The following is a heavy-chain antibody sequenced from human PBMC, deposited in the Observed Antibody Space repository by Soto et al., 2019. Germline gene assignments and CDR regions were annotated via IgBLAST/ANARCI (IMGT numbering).Heavy chain of an antibody. D-gene: IGHD3-10*01. CDR2: INAGNGNT. CDR3: ARDRYYGSGSLAYYYYGMDV. V-gene: IGHV1-3*01. CDR1: GYTFTSYA. J-gene: IGHJ6*02. Sequence: QVQLVQSGAEVKKPGASVKVSCKASGYTFTSYAMHWVRQAPGQRLEWMGWINAGNGNTKYSQKFQGRVTITRDTSASTAYMELTSLRSEDTAVYYCARDRYYGSGSLAYYYYGMDVWGQGTTVTVSS.